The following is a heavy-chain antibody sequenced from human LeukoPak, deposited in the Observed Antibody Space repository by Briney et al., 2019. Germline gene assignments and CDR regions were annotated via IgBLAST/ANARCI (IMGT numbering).Heavy chain of an antibody. CDR1: GFSFSNHA. CDR2: VRGSGGDT. CDR3: AKNGKDNYDMFFDY. Sequence: GGSLRLSCAASGFSFSNHAMSWVRQAPGKGLEWVSAVRGSGGDTYYADSVKGRFTMSRDNSKNTLYLQMNSLRAEDTAIYYCAKNGKDNYDMFFDYWGQGTLVTVSS. V-gene: IGHV3-23*01. J-gene: IGHJ4*02. D-gene: IGHD3-9*01.